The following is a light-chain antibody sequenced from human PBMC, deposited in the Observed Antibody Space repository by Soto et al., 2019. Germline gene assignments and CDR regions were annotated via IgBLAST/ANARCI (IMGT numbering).Light chain of an antibody. V-gene: IGKV3-15*01. CDR2: GAS. CDR1: QSVSSN. J-gene: IGKJ4*01. Sequence: EIVMTQSPATLSVSPGERATLSCRASQSVSSNLAWYQQKPGQAPRLLISGASTRPTGIPARFSGSGSGTEFTLTISSLQSEDFALYYCQQYNNWPPLTFGGGTKVEIK. CDR3: QQYNNWPPLT.